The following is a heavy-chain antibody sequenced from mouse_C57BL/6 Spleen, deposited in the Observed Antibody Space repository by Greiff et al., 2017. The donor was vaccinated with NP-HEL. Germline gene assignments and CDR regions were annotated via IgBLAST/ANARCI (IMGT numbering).Heavy chain of an antibody. CDR3: TTWGNYDGSSPGY. CDR2: IDPENGDT. CDR1: GFNIKDDY. D-gene: IGHD1-1*01. V-gene: IGHV14-4*01. Sequence: EVQLQQSGAELVRPGASVKLSCTASGFNIKDDYMHWVKQRPEQGLEWIGWIDPENGDTEYASKFQGKATITADTSSNPAYLQLSSLTSEDTAVYYCTTWGNYDGSSPGYWGQGTTLTVSS. J-gene: IGHJ2*01.